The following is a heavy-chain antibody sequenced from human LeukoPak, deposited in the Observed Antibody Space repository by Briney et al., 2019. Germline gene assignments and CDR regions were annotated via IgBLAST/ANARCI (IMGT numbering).Heavy chain of an antibody. J-gene: IGHJ3*02. D-gene: IGHD3-9*01. Sequence: PGGSLRLSCAASGFTFSSYAMSWVRQAPGKGLEWVSAISGSGGSTYYADSVKGRFTISRDNSKNTLYLQMNSLRAEDTAVYYCAKDRLTRYYDILTGPSPVDAFDIWGQGTMVTVSS. CDR2: ISGSGGST. CDR1: GFTFSSYA. V-gene: IGHV3-23*01. CDR3: AKDRLTRYYDILTGPSPVDAFDI.